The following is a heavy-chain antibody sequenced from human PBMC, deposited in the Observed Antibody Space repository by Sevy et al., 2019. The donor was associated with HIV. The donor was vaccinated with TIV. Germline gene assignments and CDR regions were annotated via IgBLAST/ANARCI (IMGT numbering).Heavy chain of an antibody. CDR3: AQGYYFTY. CDR1: RSTFVSND. D-gene: IGHD3-22*01. Sequence: ASVKVSCKASRSTFVSNDINWLRQAPGHSLEWVGWMRPNSGEVGYAQKFQGRVTMSRNISITTAYMELGRLRFDDTAVYYCAQGYYFTYWGQGTVVTVSS. J-gene: IGHJ4*02. V-gene: IGHV1-8*01. CDR2: MRPNSGEV.